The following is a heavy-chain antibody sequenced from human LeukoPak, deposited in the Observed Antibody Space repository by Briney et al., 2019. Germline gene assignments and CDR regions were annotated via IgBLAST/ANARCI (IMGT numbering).Heavy chain of an antibody. Sequence: GGSLRLSCAASGFTFSSYAMSWVRQAPGKGLEWVSSISSSGIHTSYSDSLKGRFTISRDNTKNSLFLQMNSLRAEDTAVYYCAREEYYFGSGSRSYWYFDLWGRGTLVTVSS. CDR3: AREEYYFGSGSRSYWYFDL. CDR1: GFTFSSYA. D-gene: IGHD3-10*01. V-gene: IGHV3-21*01. J-gene: IGHJ2*01. CDR2: ISSSGIHT.